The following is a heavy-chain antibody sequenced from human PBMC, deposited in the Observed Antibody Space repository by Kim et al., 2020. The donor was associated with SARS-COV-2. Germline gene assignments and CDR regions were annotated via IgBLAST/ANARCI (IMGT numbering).Heavy chain of an antibody. D-gene: IGHD2-2*02. V-gene: IGHV7-4-1*02. CDR2: INTNTRNP. CDR1: GYTFTSYA. J-gene: IGHJ4*02. Sequence: ASVKVSCKASGYTFTSYAMNWVRQAPGQGLEWMGWINTNTRNPTYAQGFTGRFVFSLDTSVSTAYLQISSLKAEDTAVYYCAREGDIVVVPAAIGDTVSGRWLYYFDYWGQGTLVTVSS. CDR3: AREGDIVVVPAAIGDTVSGRWLYYFDY.